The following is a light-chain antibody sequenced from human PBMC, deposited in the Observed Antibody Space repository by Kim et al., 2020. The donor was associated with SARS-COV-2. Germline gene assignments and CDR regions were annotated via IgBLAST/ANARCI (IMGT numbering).Light chain of an antibody. J-gene: IGLJ3*02. Sequence: GQRFTISCSGSSSNVGSNVVVSYQQFPGRAPTLLISSNDQRPSGVPDRFSGSKSGAAASLAISGLQSEDEGNYYCAAWDHSLNGPVFGGGTQLTVL. CDR3: AAWDHSLNGPV. V-gene: IGLV1-44*01. CDR1: SSNVGSNV. CDR2: SND.